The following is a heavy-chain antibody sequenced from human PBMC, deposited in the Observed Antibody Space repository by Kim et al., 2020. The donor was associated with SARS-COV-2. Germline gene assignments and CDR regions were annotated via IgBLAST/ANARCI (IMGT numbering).Heavy chain of an antibody. D-gene: IGHD1-26*01. J-gene: IGHJ4*02. CDR3: ASLEDGGTYLGS. V-gene: IGHV3-30*07. CDR2: K. Sequence: KTYAAPVKVRFTITNDNPKNTLYLQMNSLRAEDTAVYYWASLEDGGTYLGSWGQGTLVTVSS.